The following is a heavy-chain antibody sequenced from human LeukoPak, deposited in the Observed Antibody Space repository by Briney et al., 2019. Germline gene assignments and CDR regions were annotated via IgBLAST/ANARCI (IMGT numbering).Heavy chain of an antibody. V-gene: IGHV3-7*01. Sequence: PGGSLRLPCAASGFTFSNYWMTWVRQAPRRGLEWVANIKQDGTEKYYVDSVKGRFTISRDNAENSLYLQMNSLRAEDTAVYYCTRDTGCPGGTCYSFYDYWGQGTLVTVSS. CDR3: TRDTGCPGGTCYSFYDY. CDR1: GFTFSNYW. CDR2: IKQDGTEK. D-gene: IGHD2-15*01. J-gene: IGHJ4*02.